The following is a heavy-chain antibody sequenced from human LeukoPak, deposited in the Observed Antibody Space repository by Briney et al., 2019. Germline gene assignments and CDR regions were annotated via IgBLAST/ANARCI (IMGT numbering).Heavy chain of an antibody. J-gene: IGHJ5*02. CDR3: ARDTKRSRPRWGNLGIDP. CDR2: ISAYNGNT. Sequence: SAYASCTPSGYTFTSYGISGVRQAPGQGGEWMVWISAYNGNTNYAQTTQGRVTITTDTATSIAAVELRSLRSDDTAVYYCARDTKRSRPRWGNLGIDPWGQGTLVTVCS. D-gene: IGHD7-27*01. V-gene: IGHV1-18*01. CDR1: GYTFTSYG.